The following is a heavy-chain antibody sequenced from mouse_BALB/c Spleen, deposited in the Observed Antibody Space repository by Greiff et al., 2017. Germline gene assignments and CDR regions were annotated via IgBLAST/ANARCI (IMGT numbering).Heavy chain of an antibody. CDR3: AREEGKTSAYYGSSWAMDY. CDR1: GYTFTDYN. CDR2: INPNNGGT. Sequence: VQLQQSGPELVKPGASVKIPCKASGYTFTDYNMDWVKQSHGKSLEWIGDINPNNGGTIYNQKFKGKATLTVDKSSSTAYMELRSLTSEDTAVYYCAREEGKTSAYYGSSWAMDYWGQGTSVTVSS. V-gene: IGHV1-18*01. J-gene: IGHJ4*01. D-gene: IGHD1-1*01.